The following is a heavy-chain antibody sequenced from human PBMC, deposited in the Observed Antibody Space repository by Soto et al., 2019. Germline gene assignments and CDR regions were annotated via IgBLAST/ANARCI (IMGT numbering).Heavy chain of an antibody. V-gene: IGHV4-39*01. Sequence: SETLSLTCTVSGGSISSSSYYWGWIRQPPGKGLEAIGSVYYRGNTYYNPSLKSRVTTSVDTSKNQLSLKLSSVTAADTALYYCARHEDTSSRYLLPDYWGQGTLVTVSS. J-gene: IGHJ4*02. CDR1: GGSISSSSYY. D-gene: IGHD6-13*01. CDR2: VYYRGNT. CDR3: ARHEDTSSRYLLPDY.